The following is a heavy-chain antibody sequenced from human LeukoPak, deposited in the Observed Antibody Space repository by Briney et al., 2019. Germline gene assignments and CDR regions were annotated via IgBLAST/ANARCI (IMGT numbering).Heavy chain of an antibody. D-gene: IGHD1-14*01. J-gene: IGHJ4*02. CDR1: GFTVITND. Sequence: GGSLRLSCAASGFTVITNDMTCVSQAPGKGLDWDSVLYNDGNTKYADSVQGRFTISRDNSKNTLYLEMNSLSPDDTAVYYCARGVEPLAANTLAYWGQGTLVTVSS. V-gene: IGHV3-53*01. CDR3: ARGVEPLAANTLAY. CDR2: LYNDGNT.